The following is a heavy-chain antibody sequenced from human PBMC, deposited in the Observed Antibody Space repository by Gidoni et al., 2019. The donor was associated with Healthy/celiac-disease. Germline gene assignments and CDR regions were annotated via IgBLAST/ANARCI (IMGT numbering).Heavy chain of an antibody. CDR3: ARDIGDAYCGGDCYSGYDY. CDR2: ISSSSSYI. D-gene: IGHD2-21*01. J-gene: IGHJ4*02. V-gene: IGHV3-21*01. Sequence: EVQLVESGGGLVKPGGSLRLSCAASGFTFSSYSMNWVRQAPGKGLEWVSSISSSSSYIYYADSVKGRFTISRDNAKNSLYLQMNSLRAEDTAVYYCARDIGDAYCGGDCYSGYDYWGQGTLVTVSS. CDR1: GFTFSSYS.